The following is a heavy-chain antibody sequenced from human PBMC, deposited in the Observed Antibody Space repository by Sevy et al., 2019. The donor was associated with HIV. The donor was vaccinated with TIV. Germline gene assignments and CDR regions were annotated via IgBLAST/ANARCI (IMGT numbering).Heavy chain of an antibody. CDR3: ATAREYYSDSSGYLDY. J-gene: IGHJ4*02. V-gene: IGHV1-24*01. D-gene: IGHD3-22*01. Sequence: ASVKVSCKVSGYTLTEVSMHWVRHCPGKGLEWMGRFDPEDGETIYAQKFQSRITMTEDTSTDTAYMELRSLRSEDTAVYHCATAREYYSDSSGYLDYWGQGTLVTVSS. CDR1: GYTLTEVS. CDR2: FDPEDGET.